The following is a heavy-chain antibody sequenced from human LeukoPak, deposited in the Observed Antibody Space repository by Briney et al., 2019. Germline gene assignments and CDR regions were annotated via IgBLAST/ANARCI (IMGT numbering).Heavy chain of an antibody. CDR3: ARGGVAVAAQLYHYYYGMDV. J-gene: IGHJ6*02. D-gene: IGHD6-19*01. CDR2: INHSGST. CDR1: GGSFSGYY. Sequence: SETLSLTCAVYGGSFSGYYWSWIRQPPGKGLEWIGEINHSGSTNYNPSLKSRVTISVDTSKNQFSLKLSSVTAADTAVYYCARGGVAVAAQLYHYYYGMDVWGQGTTVTVSS. V-gene: IGHV4-34*01.